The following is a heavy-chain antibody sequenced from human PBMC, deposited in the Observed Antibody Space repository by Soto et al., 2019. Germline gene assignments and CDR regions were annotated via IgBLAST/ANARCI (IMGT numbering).Heavy chain of an antibody. V-gene: IGHV4-30-2*01. Sequence: SETLSLTCTVSGAPITSGAYSWSWIRQPPGKGLEWIGFIYQSGSTHYNPSLKSRVTISVDRSKNHFPLQLTSLTAADTAVYYCAIYISGCGSSDCYWSGWFDPWGPGTLVTVSS. J-gene: IGHJ5*02. CDR1: GAPITSGAYS. CDR3: AIYISGCGSSDCYWSGWFDP. CDR2: IYQSGST. D-gene: IGHD3-22*01.